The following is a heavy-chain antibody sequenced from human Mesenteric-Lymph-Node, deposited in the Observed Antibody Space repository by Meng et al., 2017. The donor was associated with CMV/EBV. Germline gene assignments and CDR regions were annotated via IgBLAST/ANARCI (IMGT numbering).Heavy chain of an antibody. CDR1: GYTFTSYY. CDR3: ARDPPHCSRTSCYTGGYYYYGMDV. D-gene: IGHD2-2*02. Sequence: ASVKVSCKASGYTFTSYYMHWVRQAPGQGLEWMGIINPSGGSTSYAQKFQGRVTMTRDTSTSTVYMELSSLRSEDTAVYYCARDPPHCSRTSCYTGGYYYYGMDVWGQGTTVTVSS. CDR2: INPSGGST. V-gene: IGHV1-46*01. J-gene: IGHJ6*02.